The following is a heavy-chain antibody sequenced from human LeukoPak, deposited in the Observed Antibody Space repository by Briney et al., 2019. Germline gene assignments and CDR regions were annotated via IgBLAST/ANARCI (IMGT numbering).Heavy chain of an antibody. CDR2: ISSSGSTI. Sequence: GGSLRLSCAASGFTFSDYYMSWIRQAPGKGLEWVSYISSSGSTIYYADSVKGRFTISRDNAKNSLYLQMSSLRAEDTAVYYCASGRITIFGVGPFDPWGQGTLVTVSS. CDR3: ASGRITIFGVGPFDP. V-gene: IGHV3-11*04. J-gene: IGHJ5*02. D-gene: IGHD3-3*01. CDR1: GFTFSDYY.